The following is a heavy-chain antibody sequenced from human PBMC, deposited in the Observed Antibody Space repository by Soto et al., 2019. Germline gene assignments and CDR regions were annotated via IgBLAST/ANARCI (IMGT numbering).Heavy chain of an antibody. Sequence: SETLSLTCTVSGGSISSSSYYGGWIRQPPGKGLEWIGSIYYSGSTYYNPSLKSRVTISGDTSKNQFSLKLSSVTAADTAVYACASHAPLIDCWSGSNMACAFDIWGQGTMVTVSS. J-gene: IGHJ3*02. CDR1: GGSISSSSYY. CDR3: ASHAPLIDCWSGSNMACAFDI. V-gene: IGHV4-39*01. D-gene: IGHD3-3*01. CDR2: IYYSGST.